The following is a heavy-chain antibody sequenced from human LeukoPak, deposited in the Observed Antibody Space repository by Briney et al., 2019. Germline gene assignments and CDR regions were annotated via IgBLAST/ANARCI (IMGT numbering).Heavy chain of an antibody. CDR1: GFTFSSYA. Sequence: PGGSLRLSCAASGFTFSSYAMSWVRQAPGKGLEWVSYISSSSSTIHYADSAKGRFTISRDNAKNSLYLQMNSLRDEDTAVYYCARFLDYWGQGTLVTVSS. CDR2: ISSSSSTI. V-gene: IGHV3-48*02. CDR3: ARFLDY. J-gene: IGHJ4*02.